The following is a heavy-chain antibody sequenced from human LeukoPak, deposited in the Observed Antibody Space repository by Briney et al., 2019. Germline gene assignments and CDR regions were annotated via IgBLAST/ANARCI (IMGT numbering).Heavy chain of an antibody. CDR1: GGSISSYY. CDR2: IYTSGST. Sequence: SETLSLTCTVSGGSISSYYWSWIRQPAGKGLEWIGRIYTSGSTNYNPSLKSRVTMSVDTSKNQFSLKLSSVTAADPAVYYCARVDCRGGSCYRTPNWFDPWGQGTLVTVPS. J-gene: IGHJ5*02. D-gene: IGHD2-15*01. CDR3: ARVDCRGGSCYRTPNWFDP. V-gene: IGHV4-4*07.